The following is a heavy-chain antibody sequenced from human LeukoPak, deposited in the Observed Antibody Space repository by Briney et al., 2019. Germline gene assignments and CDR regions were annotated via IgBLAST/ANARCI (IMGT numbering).Heavy chain of an antibody. Sequence: SETLSLTCTVSGGSISSSSHYWGWIRQPPGKGLEWIGSMYYSGGTYYNPSLKSRVTISIDTSKNQFSLKLSSVTAADTAVYYCARGVFYYDTSGRGYYFDYWGQGTLVTVSS. CDR3: ARGVFYYDTSGRGYYFDY. CDR1: GGSISSSSHY. CDR2: MYYSGGT. V-gene: IGHV4-39*07. J-gene: IGHJ4*02. D-gene: IGHD3-22*01.